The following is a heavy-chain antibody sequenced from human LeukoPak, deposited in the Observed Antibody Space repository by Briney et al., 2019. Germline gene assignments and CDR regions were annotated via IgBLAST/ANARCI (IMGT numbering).Heavy chain of an antibody. CDR2: MNPNSGNT. D-gene: IGHD6-13*01. CDR1: GYTFTSYG. Sequence: ASVKVSCKASGYTFTSYGISWVRQAPGQGLEWMGWMNPNSGNTGYAQKFQGRVTITRNTSISTAYMELSSLRSEDTALYYCARDRYSSKWYYFDYWGQGILVTVSS. CDR3: ARDRYSSKWYYFDY. J-gene: IGHJ4*02. V-gene: IGHV1-8*03.